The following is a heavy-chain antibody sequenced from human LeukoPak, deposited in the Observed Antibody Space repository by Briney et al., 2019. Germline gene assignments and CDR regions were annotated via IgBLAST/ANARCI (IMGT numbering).Heavy chain of an antibody. J-gene: IGHJ5*02. Sequence: GGSLRLSCAASGFTFSSYGMHWVRQAPGKGLEWVAFIRYDGSNKYYADSVKGRFTISRDNSKNTLYLQMNSLRAEDTAVYYCAKDRAWDYDFWSGYHRNNWFDPWGQGTLVTVS. V-gene: IGHV3-30*02. CDR2: IRYDGSNK. CDR3: AKDRAWDYDFWSGYHRNNWFDP. CDR1: GFTFSSYG. D-gene: IGHD3-3*01.